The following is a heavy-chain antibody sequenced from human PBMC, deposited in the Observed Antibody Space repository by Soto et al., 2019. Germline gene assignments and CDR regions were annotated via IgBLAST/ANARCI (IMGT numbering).Heavy chain of an antibody. CDR2: MNDSGNT. D-gene: IGHD1-7*01. J-gene: IGHJ4*02. CDR1: GGWFSGYY. V-gene: IGHV4-34*01. Sequence: QVQLQQWGAGLLKPSETLSLTCAVSGGWFSGYYWSWIRQPPGKGLEWIGEMNDSGNTKYNASLESRVAISVDTSKGHFSLTLTSVTAADTAVYSCASPRWNYIYWGQGTLVAVSS. CDR3: ASPRWNYIY.